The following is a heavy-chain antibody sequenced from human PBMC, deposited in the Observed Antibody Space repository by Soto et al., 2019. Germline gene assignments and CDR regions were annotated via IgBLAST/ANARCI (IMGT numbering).Heavy chain of an antibody. CDR3: ARLLYGGGSEENWFDP. J-gene: IGHJ5*02. V-gene: IGHV1-69*13. CDR2: IIPIFGTA. D-gene: IGHD4-17*01. Sequence: ASVKVSCKASGGTFSSYAISWVRQAPGQGLEWMGGIIPIFGTANYAQKFQGRVTITADESTSTAYMELSSLRSEDTAVYYCARLLYGGGSEENWFDPWGQGTLVTVSS. CDR1: GGTFSSYA.